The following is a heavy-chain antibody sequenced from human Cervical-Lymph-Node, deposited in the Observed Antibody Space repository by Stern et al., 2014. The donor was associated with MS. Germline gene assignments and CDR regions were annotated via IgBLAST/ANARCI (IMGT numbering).Heavy chain of an antibody. CDR1: GYTFTNYA. D-gene: IGHD6-19*01. Sequence: DQLVESGAEVKKPGASVKVSCKASGYTFTNYAISWVRQAPGQGLEWMGWISAYNGNTNYAQKLQGRVTMTTSTSTSAAYMELRSLKSDDTAVYYCARDTSGWDYWGQGTLVTVSS. CDR2: ISAYNGNT. CDR3: ARDTSGWDY. J-gene: IGHJ4*02. V-gene: IGHV1-18*01.